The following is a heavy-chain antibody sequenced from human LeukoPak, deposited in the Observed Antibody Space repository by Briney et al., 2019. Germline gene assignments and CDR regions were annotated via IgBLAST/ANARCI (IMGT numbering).Heavy chain of an antibody. CDR2: IYTSGST. D-gene: IGHD3-22*01. CDR3: AREEEGYDSSGYYSVFDY. J-gene: IGHJ4*02. CDR1: GGSISSYY. Sequence: PSETLSLTCTVSGGSISSYYWSWIRQPAGKGLEWIGRIYTSGSTNYYPSLKSRVTMSVDTSKNQFSLKLSSVAAADTAVYYCAREEEGYDSSGYYSVFDYWGQGTLVTVSS. V-gene: IGHV4-4*07.